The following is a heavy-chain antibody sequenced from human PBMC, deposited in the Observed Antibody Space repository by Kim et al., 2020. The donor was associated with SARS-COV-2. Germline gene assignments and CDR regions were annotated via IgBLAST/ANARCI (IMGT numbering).Heavy chain of an antibody. CDR3: ARGPGGKVVVIATSFDY. CDR1: GGSISSGDYY. J-gene: IGHJ4*02. D-gene: IGHD2-21*01. V-gene: IGHV4-30-4*01. CDR2: IYYSGST. Sequence: SETLSLTCTVSGGSISSGDYYWSWIRQPPGKGLEWIGYIYYSGSTYYNPSLKSRVTISVDTSKNQFSLKLSSVTAADTAVYYCARGPGGKVVVIATSFDYWGQGTLVTVSS.